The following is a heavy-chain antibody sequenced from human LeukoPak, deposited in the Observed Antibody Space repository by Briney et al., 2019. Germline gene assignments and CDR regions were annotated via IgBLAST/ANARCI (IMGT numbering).Heavy chain of an antibody. CDR2: INSDGSST. D-gene: IGHD3-22*01. CDR1: GFTFSSYW. V-gene: IGHV3-74*01. Sequence: GGSLRLSCAASGFTFSSYWMHWVRQAPGKGLVWVSRINSDGSSTSYADSVKGRFTISRDNAKNTLYLQMNSLRAEDTAVYYCAGSWYYDSSGYPLDAFDIWGQGTMVTVSS. CDR3: AGSWYYDSSGYPLDAFDI. J-gene: IGHJ3*02.